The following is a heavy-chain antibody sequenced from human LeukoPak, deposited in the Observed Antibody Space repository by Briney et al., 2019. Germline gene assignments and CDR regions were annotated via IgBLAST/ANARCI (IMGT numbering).Heavy chain of an antibody. D-gene: IGHD5-12*01. Sequence: GGSLRLSCAASGFTFSSYSMNWVRQAPGKGLEWVSSISSSSSYIYYADSVKGRFTTSRDNAKNSLYLQMNSLRAEDTAVYYCARCWYDYNYFDYWGQGTLVTVSS. CDR1: GFTFSSYS. V-gene: IGHV3-21*01. J-gene: IGHJ4*02. CDR2: ISSSSSYI. CDR3: ARCWYDYNYFDY.